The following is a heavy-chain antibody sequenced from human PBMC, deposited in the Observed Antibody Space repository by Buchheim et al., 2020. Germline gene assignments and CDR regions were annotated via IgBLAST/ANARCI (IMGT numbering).Heavy chain of an antibody. D-gene: IGHD3-10*01. CDR2: INPGDGST. V-gene: IGHV1-46*01. CDR1: GYTFTNYY. J-gene: IGHJ4*02. Sequence: QVQLVQSGAEVKKPGASVKVSCKASGYTFTNYYIHWVRQAPGQGPEWMAIINPGDGSTSYAQKFQGRVTLTTDTSASTVYMELSSLRSEDTAVYYCVRELSGGTFDYWGQGTL. CDR3: VRELSGGTFDY.